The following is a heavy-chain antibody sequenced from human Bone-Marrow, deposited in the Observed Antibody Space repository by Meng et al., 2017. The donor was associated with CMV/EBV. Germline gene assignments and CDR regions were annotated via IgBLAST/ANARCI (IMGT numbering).Heavy chain of an antibody. J-gene: IGHJ6*02. CDR2: ISSSTIYI. Sequence: GESLKISCAASGFTFSSYSMNWVRQAPGKGLEWVSSISSSTIYIYYADSVKGRFTISRDNAKNSLYLQMNSLRAEDTAVYYCARDRSYYDILTGSMQYYGMDVWGQGTTVTVSS. CDR1: GFTFSSYS. V-gene: IGHV3-21*01. D-gene: IGHD3-9*01. CDR3: ARDRSYYDILTGSMQYYGMDV.